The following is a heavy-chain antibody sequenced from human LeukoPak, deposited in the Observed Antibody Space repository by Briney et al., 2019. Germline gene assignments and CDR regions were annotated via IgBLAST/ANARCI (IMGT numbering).Heavy chain of an antibody. CDR2: ISYDGSNK. J-gene: IGHJ6*02. Sequence: GGSLRLSCAASGFTFSSYGMHWVRQAPGKGLEWVAVISYDGSNKYYADSVKGRFTISRDDSKNTLYLQMNSLRAEDTAVYCCAKDLGDIVVVVAENDYYYGMDVWGQGTTVTVSS. D-gene: IGHD2-15*01. V-gene: IGHV3-30*18. CDR1: GFTFSSYG. CDR3: AKDLGDIVVVVAENDYYYGMDV.